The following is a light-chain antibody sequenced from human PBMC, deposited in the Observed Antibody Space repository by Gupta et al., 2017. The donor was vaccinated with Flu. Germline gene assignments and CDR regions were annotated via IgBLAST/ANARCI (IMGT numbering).Light chain of an antibody. V-gene: IGLV2-14*01. CDR2: EVF. Sequence: QSALPQPASVSGSPGQSTTISCTGTSNDVGHYNYVSWYQQHPGKAPKLMIYEVFNRPSGVANRFSGSKSGNTASLTISGLQAEDEADYYCSSETSSNTLEVFGGGTKLTVL. CDR1: SNDVGHYNY. J-gene: IGLJ2*01. CDR3: SSETSSNTLEV.